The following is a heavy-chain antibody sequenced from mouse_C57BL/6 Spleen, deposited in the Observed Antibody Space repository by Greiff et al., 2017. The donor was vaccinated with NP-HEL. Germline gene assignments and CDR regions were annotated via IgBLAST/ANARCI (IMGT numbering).Heavy chain of an antibody. CDR3: ARHGYSQAWFAY. J-gene: IGHJ3*01. V-gene: IGHV1-55*01. CDR1: GYTFTSYW. D-gene: IGHD2-3*01. Sequence: QVQLQQPGAELVKPGASVKMSCKASGYTFTSYWITWVKQRPGQGLEWIGDIYPGSGSTNYNEKFKSKATLTVDTSSSTAYMQLGSLTSEDSAVYYCARHGYSQAWFAYWGQGTLVTVSA. CDR2: IYPGSGST.